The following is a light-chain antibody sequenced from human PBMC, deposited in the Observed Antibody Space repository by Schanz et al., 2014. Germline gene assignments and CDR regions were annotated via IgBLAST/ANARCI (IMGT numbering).Light chain of an antibody. Sequence: QSALTQPASVSGSPGQSITISCTGTSTDVGVYDYVSWYQQHPGKAPKVMIYDVSHRPSGVSNRFSGSKSGNTASLTISGLQAEDEADYFCSSYTGRGTWVFGGGTKLTVL. CDR2: DVS. CDR1: STDVGVYDY. CDR3: SSYTGRGTWV. V-gene: IGLV2-14*01. J-gene: IGLJ3*02.